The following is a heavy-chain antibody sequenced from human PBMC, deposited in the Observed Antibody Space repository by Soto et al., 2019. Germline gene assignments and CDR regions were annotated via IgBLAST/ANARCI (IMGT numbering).Heavy chain of an antibody. V-gene: IGHV1-46*02. J-gene: IGHJ4*02. Sequence: ASVKVSCKASGYTFNSYYMHWVRQAPGQGLEWMGIINPSGGSTSYAQKFQGRVTMTRDTSTSTVYTELSSLRSEDTAVYYCARDRHSNSYYFDYWGQGTLVTVS. CDR2: INPSGGST. CDR3: ARDRHSNSYYFDY. D-gene: IGHD4-4*01. CDR1: GYTFNSYY.